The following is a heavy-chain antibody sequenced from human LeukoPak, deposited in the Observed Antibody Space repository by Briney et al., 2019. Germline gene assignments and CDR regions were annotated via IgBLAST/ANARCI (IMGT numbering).Heavy chain of an antibody. CDR2: IYTSGST. Sequence: SQTLSLTCTVSGGSISSGSYYWSWIRQPAGNGLEWIGRIYTSGSTNYNPSLKSRVTISVDTSKNQFSLKLISVTAADTAVYYCARTLIAVAADWFDPWGQGTLVTVSS. CDR1: GGSISSGSYY. CDR3: ARTLIAVAADWFDP. J-gene: IGHJ5*02. V-gene: IGHV4-61*02. D-gene: IGHD6-19*01.